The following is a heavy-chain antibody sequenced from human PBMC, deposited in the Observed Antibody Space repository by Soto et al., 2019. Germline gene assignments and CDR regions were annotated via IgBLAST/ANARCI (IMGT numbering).Heavy chain of an antibody. Sequence: QLELQESGSGLVRHSQTLSLTCTVSGASIGSGSYSWNWIRQPPGKGLEWIGYLHHSGDTYFNPSLRRRVSISVDRSNNQFSLKLISVTAADMAVYYCARFPLWFGELDYWGQGALVTVSS. CDR1: GASIGSGSYS. D-gene: IGHD3-10*01. J-gene: IGHJ4*02. V-gene: IGHV4-30-2*01. CDR2: LHHSGDT. CDR3: ARFPLWFGELDY.